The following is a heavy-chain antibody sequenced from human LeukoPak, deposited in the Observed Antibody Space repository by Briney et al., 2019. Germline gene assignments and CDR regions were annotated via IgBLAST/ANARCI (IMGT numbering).Heavy chain of an antibody. Sequence: PGRSLRLSCAASGFTFSSYAMHWVRQAPGKGLEWVAVISYDGSNKYYADSVKGRFTISRDNSKNTLYLQMNSLRAEDTAVYYCAKARGLVVTATDYWGQGTLVTVSS. V-gene: IGHV3-30*04. CDR1: GFTFSSYA. CDR2: ISYDGSNK. J-gene: IGHJ4*02. D-gene: IGHD2-21*02. CDR3: AKARGLVVTATDY.